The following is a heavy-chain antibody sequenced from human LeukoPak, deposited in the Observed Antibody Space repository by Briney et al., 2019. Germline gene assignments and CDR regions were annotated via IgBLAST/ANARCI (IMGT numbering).Heavy chain of an antibody. D-gene: IGHD3-10*01. Sequence: KPSETLSLTCTVSGGSISSSSYYWSWIRQPAGKGLVWIGRIYSSGSTNYNPSLKSRVTMSVDTSKNQFSLRLSSVTAADTAVYYCARASSGTYYTFDYWGQGTLVTVSS. J-gene: IGHJ4*02. CDR3: ARASSGTYYTFDY. CDR2: IYSSGST. CDR1: GGSISSSSYY. V-gene: IGHV4-61*02.